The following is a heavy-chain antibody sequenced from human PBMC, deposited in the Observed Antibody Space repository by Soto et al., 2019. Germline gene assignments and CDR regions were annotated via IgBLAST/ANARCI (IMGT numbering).Heavy chain of an antibody. V-gene: IGHV3-21*01. CDR3: ARDLIKCSSTSCYAVFPEYFQH. Sequence: PGGSLRLSCAASGFTFSSYSMNWVRQAPGKGLEWVSSISSSSSYIYYADSVKGRFTISRDNAKNSLYLQMNSLRAEDTAVYYCARDLIKCSSTSCYAVFPEYFQHWGKGTLVTVAS. D-gene: IGHD2-2*01. J-gene: IGHJ1*01. CDR1: GFTFSSYS. CDR2: ISSSSSYI.